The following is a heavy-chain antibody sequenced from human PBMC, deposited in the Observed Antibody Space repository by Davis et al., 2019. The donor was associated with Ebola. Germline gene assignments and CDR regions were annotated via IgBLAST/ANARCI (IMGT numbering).Heavy chain of an antibody. CDR3: SRATTGNLYYYYYGMDV. J-gene: IGHJ6*02. V-gene: IGHV3-64*04. CDR1: GFTFSSYA. D-gene: IGHD4-17*01. CDR2: MSSNGGST. Sequence: PGGSLRLSCSASGFTFSSYAMHWVRQAPGKGLESVSAMSSNGGSTYYADSVKGRFNISRDNAKNTLYLQLNSLRAEDTAVYYCSRATTGNLYYYYYGMDVWGQGTTVTVSS.